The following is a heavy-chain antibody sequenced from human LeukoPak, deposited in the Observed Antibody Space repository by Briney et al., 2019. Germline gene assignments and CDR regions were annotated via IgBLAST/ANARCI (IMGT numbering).Heavy chain of an antibody. D-gene: IGHD6-19*01. CDR1: GFTFSNYG. CDR2: VTGTGGST. CDR3: AKNGYSSGWYPEN. Sequence: GGSLRLSCAASGFTFSNYGMSWVRQAPGKGLEWVSAVTGTGGSTYYADSVKGRLTISRGNSKNTLYLQMNSLRGEDTAIYYCAKNGYSSGWYPENWGQGTLVTVSS. V-gene: IGHV3-23*01. J-gene: IGHJ4*02.